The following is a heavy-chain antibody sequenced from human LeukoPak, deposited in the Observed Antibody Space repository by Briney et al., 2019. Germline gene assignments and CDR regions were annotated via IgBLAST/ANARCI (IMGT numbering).Heavy chain of an antibody. Sequence: VASVKVSCKASGYALTTYDINWVRQASGQGLEWMAWMNPDSGNSGYAEKFRGRVTLTANPSISTAYMELGSLRYDDSAVYYCARGVKKYCTEFGCYRPDWFDPWGQGTLLIVSS. V-gene: IGHV1-8*01. J-gene: IGHJ5*02. D-gene: IGHD2-8*02. CDR3: ARGVKKYCTEFGCYRPDWFDP. CDR1: GYALTTYD. CDR2: MNPDSGNS.